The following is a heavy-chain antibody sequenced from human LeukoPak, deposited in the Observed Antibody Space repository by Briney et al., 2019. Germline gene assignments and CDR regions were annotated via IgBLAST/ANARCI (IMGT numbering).Heavy chain of an antibody. CDR1: GFTFSSYA. J-gene: IGHJ4*02. Sequence: GGSLRLSCAASGFTFSSYAMSWVRQAPGKGLEWVSAISGSGGSTYYADSVKGRFTISRDNSKNTLHLQMNSLRAEDTAVYYCARDRKGSSNYFDYWGQGTLVTVSS. V-gene: IGHV3-23*01. CDR2: ISGSGGST. D-gene: IGHD6-6*01. CDR3: ARDRKGSSNYFDY.